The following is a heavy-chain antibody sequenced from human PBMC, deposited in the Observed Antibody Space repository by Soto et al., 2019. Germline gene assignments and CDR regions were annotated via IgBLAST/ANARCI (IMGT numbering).Heavy chain of an antibody. D-gene: IGHD2-21*01. J-gene: IGHJ6*02. CDR2: ISFDGSEE. CDR1: GSTVSDYG. Sequence: GWSLRLSCVVSGSTVSDYGVHWVRQAPGKGLEWVALISFDGSEEYYADSVRGRFTLSRDNSKDNIYLEMNGLRPEDSAVYYCAKSAGGDRKTYKGMDVCGQVTTVTLS. CDR3: AKSAGGDRKTYKGMDV. V-gene: IGHV3-30*18.